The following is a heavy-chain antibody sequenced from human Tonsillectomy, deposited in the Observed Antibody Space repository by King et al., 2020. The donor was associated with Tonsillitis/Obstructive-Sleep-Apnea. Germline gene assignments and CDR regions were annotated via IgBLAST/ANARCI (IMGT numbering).Heavy chain of an antibody. CDR1: GGSISSGGYY. V-gene: IGHV4-31*03. D-gene: IGHD6-13*01. J-gene: IGHJ3*02. Sequence: QLQESGPGLVKPSQTLSLTCTVSGGSISSGGYYWSWIRQHPGKGLEWIGYIYYSGSTYYNPSLKSRVTISVDTSKNQFSLKLSSVTAADTAVYYCARDQSRLLWQQGAFDIWGQGTMVTVSS. CDR3: ARDQSRLLWQQGAFDI. CDR2: IYYSGST.